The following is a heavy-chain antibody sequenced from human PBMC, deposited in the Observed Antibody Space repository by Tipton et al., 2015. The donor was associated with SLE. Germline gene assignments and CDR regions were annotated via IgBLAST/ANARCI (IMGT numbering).Heavy chain of an antibody. J-gene: IGHJ4*02. Sequence: TLSLTCTVSGGSISSSSYYWGWIRQPPGKGPEWIGSIYYSGSTYYNPSLKSRVTISVDTSKNQFSLKLSSVTAEDTAVYYCARDSPWAYYGSGSYFDYWGQGTLVTVSS. V-gene: IGHV4-39*07. CDR2: IYYSGST. D-gene: IGHD3-10*01. CDR3: ARDSPWAYYGSGSYFDY. CDR1: GGSISSSSYY.